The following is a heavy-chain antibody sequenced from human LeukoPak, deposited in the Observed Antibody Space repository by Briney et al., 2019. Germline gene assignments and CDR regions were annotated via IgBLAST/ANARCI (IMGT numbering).Heavy chain of an antibody. D-gene: IGHD1-1*01. J-gene: IGHJ3*02. CDR3: AKDFIARNGVYDAFDI. CDR1: AFAFSNDA. Sequence: GGSLRLSCAASAFAFSNDAMTCVRQAPGKGLEWVSTIEGDGSKTHYADSVKGRFTISRDNSKNTLSLQMNGLSAEDTALYYCAKDFIARNGVYDAFDIWGQGTMVTASS. V-gene: IGHV3-23*01. CDR2: IEGDGSKT.